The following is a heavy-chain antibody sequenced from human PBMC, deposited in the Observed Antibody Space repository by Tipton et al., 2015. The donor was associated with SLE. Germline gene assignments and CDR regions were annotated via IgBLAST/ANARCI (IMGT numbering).Heavy chain of an antibody. CDR3: AKDTDGGTGA. CDR2: ISWNSGSI. CDR1: GFTFDDYA. V-gene: IGHV3-9*01. J-gene: IGHJ5*02. Sequence: SLRLSCAASGFTFDDYAMHWVRQAPGKGLEWVSGISWNSGSIGYADSVKGRFTISRDNAKNSLYLQMNSLRAEDTALYYCAKDTDGGTGAWGQGPLVTVSS. D-gene: IGHD1-26*01.